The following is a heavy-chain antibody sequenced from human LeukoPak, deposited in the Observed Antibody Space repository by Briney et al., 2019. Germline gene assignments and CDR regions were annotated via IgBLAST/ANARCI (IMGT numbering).Heavy chain of an antibody. J-gene: IGHJ4*02. D-gene: IGHD6-19*01. CDR3: ARGHVPGTDRHWDY. CDR1: DFSFSSHC. V-gene: IGHV3-74*01. CDR2: IINDGSSI. Sequence: GGSLRLFCTTSDFSFSSHCMHWVRQSPGKGLEWVSHIINDGSSISYSDSVKGRFTISRDNAKNTLYLQMNSLRAEDTAVYYCARGHVPGTDRHWDYWGQGALVTVSS.